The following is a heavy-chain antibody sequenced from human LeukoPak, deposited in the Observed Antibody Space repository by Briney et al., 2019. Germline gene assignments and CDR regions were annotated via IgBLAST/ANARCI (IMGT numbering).Heavy chain of an antibody. J-gene: IGHJ5*02. CDR3: ARGGSMVRGHARWFDP. CDR1: GASISRSTTYY. Sequence: SETLSLTCTVSGASISRSTTYYWGWIRQAPGKGLEWIGSVYYSGITYSNPSLKSRVTISVDTSKNQFSLKLSSVTAADTAVYYCARGGSMVRGHARWFDPWGQGTLVTVSS. V-gene: IGHV4-39*07. CDR2: VYYSGIT. D-gene: IGHD3-10*01.